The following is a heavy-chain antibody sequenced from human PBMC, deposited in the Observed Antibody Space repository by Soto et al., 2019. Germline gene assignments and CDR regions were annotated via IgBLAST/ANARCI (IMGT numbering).Heavy chain of an antibody. V-gene: IGHV4-4*07. Sequence: SETLSLTCNVSYDSLSTYYWSWIRQPAGKGLEWIGRIYASGSTNYNPSLKSRVSMSVGTSKKQFSLKMISVTAADTAIYYCARSAIPRGGWFRPWGQGVLVTVSS. D-gene: IGHD2-21*01. J-gene: IGHJ5*02. CDR3: ARSAIPRGGWFRP. CDR2: IYASGST. CDR1: YDSLSTYY.